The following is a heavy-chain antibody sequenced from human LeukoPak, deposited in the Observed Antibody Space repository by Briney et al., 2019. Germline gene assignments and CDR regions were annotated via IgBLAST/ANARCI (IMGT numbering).Heavy chain of an antibody. CDR3: ARDGHLWSGYRHAFDI. CDR1: GGSISSSSYY. CDR2: IYYSGST. J-gene: IGHJ3*02. V-gene: IGHV4-39*07. D-gene: IGHD3-3*02. Sequence: SETLSLTCTVAGGSISSSSYYWGWIRQPPGKGLEWIGSIYYSGSTNYTPSTKSRVTISVDTSKNQFSLKLSSVTAADTAVYYCARDGHLWSGYRHAFDIWGQGTMVTVSS.